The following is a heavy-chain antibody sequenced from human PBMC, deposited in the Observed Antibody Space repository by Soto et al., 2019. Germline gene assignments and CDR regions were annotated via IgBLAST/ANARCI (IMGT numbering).Heavy chain of an antibody. D-gene: IGHD3-22*01. J-gene: IGHJ4*02. CDR2: ISGSGGST. V-gene: IGHV3-23*01. CDR1: GFTFSSYA. CDR3: AKVGYYYDSSGYYYRTKPLDY. Sequence: GGSLRLSCAASGFTFSSYAMSWVRQAPGEGLEWVSAISGSGGSTYYADSVKGRFTISRDNSKNTLYLQMNSLRAEDTAVYYCAKVGYYYDSSGYYYRTKPLDYWGQGTLVTSPQ.